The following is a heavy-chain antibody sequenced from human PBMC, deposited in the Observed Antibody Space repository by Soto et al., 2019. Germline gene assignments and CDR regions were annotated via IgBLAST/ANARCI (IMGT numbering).Heavy chain of an antibody. D-gene: IGHD2-2*01. CDR1: GFTFSSYE. Sequence: GGSLRLSCEASGFTFSSYEMNWVRQAPGKGLEWVSYISSSGSTIYYAYSVKGRFTISRDNAKNSLYLQMNSPRAEDTAVYHCARLLGPADYFDYCGQGTLVTVSS. CDR3: ARLLGPADYFDY. CDR2: ISSSGSTI. J-gene: IGHJ4*02. V-gene: IGHV3-48*03.